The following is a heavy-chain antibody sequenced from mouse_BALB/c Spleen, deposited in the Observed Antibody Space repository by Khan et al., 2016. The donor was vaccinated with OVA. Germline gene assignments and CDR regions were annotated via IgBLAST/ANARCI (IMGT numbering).Heavy chain of an antibody. CDR2: IYYSGTV. CDR3: ARDYGSLYWYFDV. Sequence: EVQLVESGPGLVKPSQTVSLTCTVTGISITSGNYRWSWIRQFPGNKLEWIGNIYYSGTVTYNPSLTSRTTITRDTSKNQFFLEMNFLTAEDTATYYCARDYGSLYWYFDVWGAGTTVTVSS. V-gene: IGHV3-5*02. CDR1: GISITSGNYR. J-gene: IGHJ1*01. D-gene: IGHD1-1*01.